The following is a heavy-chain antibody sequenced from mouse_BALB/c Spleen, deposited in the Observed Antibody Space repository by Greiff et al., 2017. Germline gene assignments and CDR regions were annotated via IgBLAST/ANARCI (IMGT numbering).Heavy chain of an antibody. J-gene: IGHJ4*01. CDR1: GFNIKDTY. V-gene: IGHV14-3*02. Sequence: EVKLQESGAELVKPGASVKLSCTASGFNIKDTYMHWVKQRPEQGLEWIGRIDPANGNTKYDPKFQGKATITADTSSNTAYLQLSSLTSEDTAVYYCARVYGSSYAMDYWGQGTSVTVSS. CDR2: IDPANGNT. CDR3: ARVYGSSYAMDY. D-gene: IGHD1-1*01.